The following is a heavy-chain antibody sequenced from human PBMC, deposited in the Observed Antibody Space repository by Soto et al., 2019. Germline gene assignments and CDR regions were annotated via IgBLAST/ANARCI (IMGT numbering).Heavy chain of an antibody. J-gene: IGHJ4*02. CDR3: ARAPPDYFVFDY. CDR1: GGSISSSSYY. CDR2: IYYSGST. V-gene: IGHV4-39*01. Sequence: SETLSLTCTVSGGSISSSSYYWGWIRQPPGKGLGWIGSIYYSGSTYYNPSLKSRVTISVDTSKNQFSLKLSSVTAADTAVYYCARAPPDYFVFDYWGQGTLVTVSS. D-gene: IGHD4-17*01.